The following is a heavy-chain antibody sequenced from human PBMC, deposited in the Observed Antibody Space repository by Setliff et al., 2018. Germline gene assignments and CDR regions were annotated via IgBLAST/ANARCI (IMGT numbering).Heavy chain of an antibody. CDR3: AGVHWTTNWFLHY. J-gene: IGHJ4*03. CDR2: IGGGGDI. D-gene: IGHD7-27*01. Sequence: GGSLRLSCAVSGFTFTNYALHWVRQATGKGLEWVSAIGGGGDIYYLDSVQGRFAISRDNSKNTLYLQMNSLRSDDTAVYYCAGVHWTTNWFLHYWGQGTLVTVSS. V-gene: IGHV3-13*01. CDR1: GFTFTNYA.